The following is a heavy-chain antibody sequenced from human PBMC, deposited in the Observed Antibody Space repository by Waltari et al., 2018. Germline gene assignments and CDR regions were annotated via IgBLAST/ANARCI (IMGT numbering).Heavy chain of an antibody. V-gene: IGHV1-8*01. CDR3: AKGGGAEEPDHFDY. D-gene: IGHD3-16*01. CDR2: MNPNSGNT. J-gene: IGHJ4*02. Sequence: QVQLVQSGAEVKKPGASVKVSCKASGYTFTSYDINWVRQATGQGLEWMGWMNPNSGNTGYAQKFQGRVTMTRNTSISTAYMELNSLRAEDTAVYYCAKGGGAEEPDHFDYWGQGTLVTVSS. CDR1: GYTFTSYD.